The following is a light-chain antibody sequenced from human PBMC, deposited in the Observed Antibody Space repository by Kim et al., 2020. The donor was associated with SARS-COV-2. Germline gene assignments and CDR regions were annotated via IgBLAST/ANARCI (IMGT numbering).Light chain of an antibody. CDR2: VGTGGIVG. CDR3: GADHGSGSNFVYV. V-gene: IGLV9-49*01. Sequence: TCTLSSGYSNYKVDWYQQRPGKGPRFVMRVGTGGIVGSKGDGIPDRFSVLGSGLNRYLTIKNIQEEDESDYHCGADHGSGSNFVYVFGGWTQLTVL. CDR1: SGYSNYK. J-gene: IGLJ3*02.